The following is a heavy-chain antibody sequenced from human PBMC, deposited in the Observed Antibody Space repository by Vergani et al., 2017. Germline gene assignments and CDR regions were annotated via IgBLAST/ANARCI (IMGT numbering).Heavy chain of an antibody. CDR1: GFTFDDYA. J-gene: IGHJ4*02. D-gene: IGHD1-7*01. Sequence: EVQLVESGGGLVQPGRSLRLSCAASGFTFDDYAMHWVRQAPGKGLEWVSGISWNSGSIGYADSVKGRFTISRDNAKNSLYLQMNSLRAEDTALYYCARAAYNWNYAFDYWGQGTLVTVSS. CDR2: ISWNSGSI. V-gene: IGHV3-9*01. CDR3: ARAAYNWNYAFDY.